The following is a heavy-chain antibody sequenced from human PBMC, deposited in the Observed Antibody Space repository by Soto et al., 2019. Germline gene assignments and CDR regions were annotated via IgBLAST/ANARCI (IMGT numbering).Heavy chain of an antibody. J-gene: IGHJ4*02. CDR2: ISAYNGNT. V-gene: IGHV1-18*01. CDR1: GYTFAIYA. CDR3: ARDPPPPDY. Sequence: QVQLVQSGAEVKKPGASVKVSWKASGYTFAIYAISWMRQAPGQGLEWMGWISAYNGNTNYAQKLQGRVTMTTDTSTSTADMELRSLRSDDTAVDYCARDPPPPDYWGQGTLVTVSS.